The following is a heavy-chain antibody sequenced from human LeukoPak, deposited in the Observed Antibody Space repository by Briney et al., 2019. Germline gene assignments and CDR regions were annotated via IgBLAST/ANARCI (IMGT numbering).Heavy chain of an antibody. J-gene: IGHJ4*02. Sequence: PSEPLSLTCTVSGGSISSNYWSWIRQPPGKGLEWIGYIYYSGSPNYHPTLNSRVTISVDTPKSQFSLKLSSVTAADTAVYYCARHREGALDYWGQGTLVTVSS. CDR2: IYYSGSP. CDR1: GGSISSNY. D-gene: IGHD1-26*01. V-gene: IGHV4-59*08. CDR3: ARHREGALDY.